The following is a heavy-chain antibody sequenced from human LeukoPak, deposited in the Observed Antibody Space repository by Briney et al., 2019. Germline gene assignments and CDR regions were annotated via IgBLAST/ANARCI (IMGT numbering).Heavy chain of an antibody. J-gene: IGHJ4*02. Sequence: KSSETLSLTCTVSGGSISSYYWSWIRQPPGKGLEWIGYIYYSGSTYYNPSLKSRVTISVDTSKNQFSLKLSSVTAADTAVYYCARHRTTVDPVNYWGQGTLVTVSS. CDR1: GGSISSYY. CDR3: ARHRTTVDPVNY. V-gene: IGHV4-59*08. CDR2: IYYSGST. D-gene: IGHD4-11*01.